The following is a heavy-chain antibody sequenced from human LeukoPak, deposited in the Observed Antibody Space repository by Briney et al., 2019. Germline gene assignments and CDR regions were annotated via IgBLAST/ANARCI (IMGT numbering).Heavy chain of an antibody. CDR3: ARTGDIVLMVYAIAAFDI. J-gene: IGHJ3*02. V-gene: IGHV4-39*01. CDR2: IYYSGST. CDR1: GGPISNSSYY. D-gene: IGHD2-8*01. Sequence: PSDTLSLTCTLPGGPISNSSYYCGCIRQPPPKRPAWIGSIYYSGSTYYNPSLKSRVTISVDTSKNQFSLKLSSVTAADTAVYYCARTGDIVLMVYAIAAFDIWGQGTMVTVSS.